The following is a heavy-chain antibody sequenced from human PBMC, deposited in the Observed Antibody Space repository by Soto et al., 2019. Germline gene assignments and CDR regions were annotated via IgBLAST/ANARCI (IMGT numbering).Heavy chain of an antibody. V-gene: IGHV3-74*01. CDR2: IRGDGSST. Sequence: EVQLVESGGGLVQPGGSLRRSCVGSGYTFRSHWMHLLRQTPGKGPVWVSRIRGDGSSTAYAESVRGRFAISRDNAKNTLYLQMNHLRAEDSAVYFCAREIIAVMGAIRWVDPWGLGTQVTVSS. D-gene: IGHD6-19*01. J-gene: IGHJ5*02. CDR3: AREIIAVMGAIRWVDP. CDR1: GYTFRSHW.